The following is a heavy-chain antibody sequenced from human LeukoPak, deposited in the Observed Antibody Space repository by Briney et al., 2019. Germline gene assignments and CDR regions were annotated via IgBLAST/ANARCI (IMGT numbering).Heavy chain of an antibody. J-gene: IGHJ1*01. D-gene: IGHD3/OR15-3a*01. CDR1: GYTFIDYY. Sequence: GASVKVSCKTSGYTFIDYYVLWVRQAPGQGHEWLGWINSNSGGTKYAQEFQGRVTMTRDTSTTTAYMELSGLRSDDTAVYYCARGHESSPSYDFWGQGTLVTVSS. V-gene: IGHV1-2*02. CDR2: INSNSGGT. CDR3: ARGHESSPSYDF.